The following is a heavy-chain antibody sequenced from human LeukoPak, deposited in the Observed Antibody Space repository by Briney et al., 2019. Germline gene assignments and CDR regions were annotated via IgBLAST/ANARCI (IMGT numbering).Heavy chain of an antibody. J-gene: IGHJ5*02. D-gene: IGHD3-22*01. CDR1: GFTFSSHW. CDR2: IYSRGST. CDR3: ARDYYGP. Sequence: GGSLTLSCAASGFTFSSHWMHWVRQAPGKGLVWVSSIYSRGSTSYVDSVKGRFTISRDNSKNTLFLQMNSLRVEDTAVYYCARDYYGPWGQGTLVTVSS. V-gene: IGHV3-66*03.